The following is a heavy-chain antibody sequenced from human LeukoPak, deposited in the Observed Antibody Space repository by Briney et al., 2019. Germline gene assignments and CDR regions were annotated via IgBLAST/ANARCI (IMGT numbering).Heavy chain of an antibody. CDR3: ARVIRTGNLARGHVDL. CDR1: GFTFSTYD. Sequence: GGSLRLSCAASGFTFSTYDMHWVRQVTGKGLEWVSGITTAGDPHYSGSVKGRFTISRESAKNSLYLQMNSLRAGDTAVYYCARVIRTGNLARGHVDLWGRGTLVTVSS. J-gene: IGHJ2*01. CDR2: ITTAGDP. V-gene: IGHV3-13*05. D-gene: IGHD1-1*01.